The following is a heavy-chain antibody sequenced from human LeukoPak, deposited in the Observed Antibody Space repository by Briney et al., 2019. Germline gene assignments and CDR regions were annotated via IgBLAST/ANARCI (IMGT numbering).Heavy chain of an antibody. CDR2: INHSGST. J-gene: IGHJ4*02. D-gene: IGHD3-22*01. CDR1: GGSFSGYY. Sequence: PSETLSLTCAVYGGSFSGYYWSWIRQPPGKGLDWIGEINHSGSTNCNPSLKSRVTISVDTSKNQFSLKLSSVTAADTAVYYCARSPGYYYDSSGTYYFDYWGQGTLVTVSS. V-gene: IGHV4-34*01. CDR3: ARSPGYYYDSSGTYYFDY.